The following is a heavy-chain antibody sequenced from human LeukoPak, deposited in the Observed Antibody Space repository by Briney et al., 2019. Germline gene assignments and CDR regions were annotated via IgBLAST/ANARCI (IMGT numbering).Heavy chain of an antibody. D-gene: IGHD6-13*01. CDR1: GFTFDDYA. CDR3: AREGGSSSWHNWFDP. V-gene: IGHV3-74*01. CDR2: INSDGSST. J-gene: IGHJ5*02. Sequence: GGSLRLSCAASGFTFDDYAMHWVRQAPGKGLVWVSRINSDGSSTSYADSVKGRFTISGDNAKNTLYLQMNSLRAEDTAVYYCAREGGSSSWHNWFDPWGQGTLVTVSS.